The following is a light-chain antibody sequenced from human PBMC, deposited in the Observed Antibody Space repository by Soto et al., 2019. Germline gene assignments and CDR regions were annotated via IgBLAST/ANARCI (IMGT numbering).Light chain of an antibody. CDR3: SSYTSSSTLAV. CDR1: SSDVGGYNY. CDR2: EVS. V-gene: IGLV2-14*01. Sequence: QSALTQPASVSGSPGQSITISCTGTSSDVGGYNYVSWYQQHPGKAPKLMIYEVSNRPSGVSNLFSGSKSGNTASLTISGLQAEDEADDYCSSYTSSSTLAVFGGGTKLTVL. J-gene: IGLJ3*02.